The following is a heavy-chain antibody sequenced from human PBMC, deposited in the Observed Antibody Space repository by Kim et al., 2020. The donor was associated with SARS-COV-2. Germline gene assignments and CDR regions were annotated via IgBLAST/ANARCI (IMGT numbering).Heavy chain of an antibody. J-gene: IGHJ6*02. CDR1: GYTFTSYA. D-gene: IGHD3-10*01. V-gene: IGHV1-3*01. CDR2: INAGNGNT. Sequence: ASVKVSCKASGYTFTSYAMHWVRQAPGQRLEWMGWINAGNGNTKYSQKFQGRVTITRDTSASTAYMELSSLRSEDTAVYYCARVPRSLTGSTMVRGFINYYYGMDVWGQGTTVTVSS. CDR3: ARVPRSLTGSTMVRGFINYYYGMDV.